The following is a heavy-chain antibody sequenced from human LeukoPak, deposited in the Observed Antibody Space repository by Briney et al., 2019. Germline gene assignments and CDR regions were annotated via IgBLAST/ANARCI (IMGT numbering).Heavy chain of an antibody. CDR2: IAVNNVNT. V-gene: IGHV1-18*01. J-gene: IGHJ3*02. D-gene: IGHD2-2*01. CDR3: ARQCSSTSCYGGAFDI. CDR1: GYTFPSYG. Sequence: EASVKVSCKASGYTFPSYGISWARQAPGQGLEWMGWIAVNNVNTNYAQKFQGRVTMTTDTSTSTAYMELRSLRSDDTAVYYCARQCSSTSCYGGAFDIWGPGTMVTVSS.